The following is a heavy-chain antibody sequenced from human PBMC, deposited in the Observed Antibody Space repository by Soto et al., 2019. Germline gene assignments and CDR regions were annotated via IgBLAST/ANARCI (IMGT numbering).Heavy chain of an antibody. CDR1: GFTVSSNY. D-gene: IGHD2-15*01. J-gene: IGHJ6*02. Sequence: GGSLRLSCAASGFTVSSNYMSWVRQAPGKGLEWVSVIYSGGSTYYADSGKGRFTISRDNSKNTLYLQMNSLRAEDTAVYYCAREVVVAATRTYYYYYGMDVWGQGTTVTVSS. CDR3: AREVVVAATRTYYYYYGMDV. CDR2: IYSGGST. V-gene: IGHV3-53*01.